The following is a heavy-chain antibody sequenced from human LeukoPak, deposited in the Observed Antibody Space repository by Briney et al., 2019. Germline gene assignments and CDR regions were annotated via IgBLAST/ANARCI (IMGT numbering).Heavy chain of an antibody. CDR3: ARQTAKNVDTARFDY. V-gene: IGHV4-59*08. J-gene: IGHJ4*02. CDR2: IYNSGST. CDR1: GGSINNYY. Sequence: SETLSLTCTLSGGSINNYYWSWIRQPPGKGLEWIGYIYNSGSTNYNPSLNSRVNISLDTSKNQFSLRLSSMTAADTAVYYCARQTAKNVDTARFDYWGQGTLVTVSS. D-gene: IGHD5-18*01.